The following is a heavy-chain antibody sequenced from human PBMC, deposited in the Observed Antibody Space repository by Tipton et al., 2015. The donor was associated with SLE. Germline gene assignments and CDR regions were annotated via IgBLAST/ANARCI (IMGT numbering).Heavy chain of an antibody. D-gene: IGHD2-2*01. CDR1: GFTFSSFA. Sequence: SLRLSCAASGFTFSSFAMSWVRQAPGKGLEWVSSDITSGGGTYYADSVKGRFTISSDNSKNTLYLQMNSLRAEDTAVYYCARGEATYAYWGQGTLVTVSS. J-gene: IGHJ4*02. CDR3: ARGEATYAY. V-gene: IGHV3-23*01. CDR2: DITSGGGT.